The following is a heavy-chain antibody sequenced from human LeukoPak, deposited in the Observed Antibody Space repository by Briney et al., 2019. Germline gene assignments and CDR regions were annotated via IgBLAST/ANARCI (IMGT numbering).Heavy chain of an antibody. V-gene: IGHV3-48*04. D-gene: IGHD3-10*01. CDR1: RFTFSNYG. Sequence: PGGSLRLSCAASRFTFSNYGMHWVRQAPGKGLEWVSYISSSGSTIYYADSVKGRFTISRDNAKNSLYLQMNSLRAEDTAVYFCARDKGGMVPFDHWGQGTLVTVSS. J-gene: IGHJ4*02. CDR2: ISSSGSTI. CDR3: ARDKGGMVPFDH.